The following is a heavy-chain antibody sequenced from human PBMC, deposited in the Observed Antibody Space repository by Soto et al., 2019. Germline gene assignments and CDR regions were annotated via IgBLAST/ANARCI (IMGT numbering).Heavy chain of an antibody. Sequence: GGSLRLSCAASGFTFSSYGMHWVRQAPGKGLEWVAVIWYDGSNKYYADSVKGRFTISRDNSKNTLYLQMNSLRAEDTAVYYCAGGRDGYNFDYWGQGTLVTGSS. V-gene: IGHV3-33*01. CDR2: IWYDGSNK. J-gene: IGHJ4*02. CDR3: AGGRDGYNFDY. CDR1: GFTFSSYG. D-gene: IGHD5-12*01.